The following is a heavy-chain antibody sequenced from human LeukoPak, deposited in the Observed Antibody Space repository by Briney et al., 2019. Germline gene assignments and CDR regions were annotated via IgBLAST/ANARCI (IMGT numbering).Heavy chain of an antibody. D-gene: IGHD1-26*01. V-gene: IGHV3-48*02. CDR1: GFTFSTYN. Sequence: GGSLRLSCAASGFTFSTYNMNWVRQAPGKGLEWVSHITSSSTNIYYADSVKGRFTISRDNAKNALSLQMNSLRDEDTAVNYCATSGNYYLKYWGQGTLVTVSS. CDR2: ITSSSTNI. J-gene: IGHJ4*02. CDR3: ATSGNYYLKY.